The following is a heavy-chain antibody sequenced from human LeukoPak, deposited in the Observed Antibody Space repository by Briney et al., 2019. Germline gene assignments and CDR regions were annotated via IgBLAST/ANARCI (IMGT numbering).Heavy chain of an antibody. Sequence: PSETLSLTCTVSGGSIRSYYWSWIRQPPGKGLEWIGYIYFSGSTSYNPSLKSRVTISVDRSKNQFSLKLSSVTAADTAVYYCARAYSAPYGSGSYHLDYWGQGTLVTVSS. J-gene: IGHJ4*02. V-gene: IGHV4-59*01. CDR1: GGSIRSYY. D-gene: IGHD3-10*01. CDR2: IYFSGST. CDR3: ARAYSAPYGSGSYHLDY.